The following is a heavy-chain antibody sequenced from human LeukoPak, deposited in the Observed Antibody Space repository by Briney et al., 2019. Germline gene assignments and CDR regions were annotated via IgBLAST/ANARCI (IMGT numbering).Heavy chain of an antibody. CDR3: ASMLVVLNGAFDM. CDR2: IYPGDSDT. V-gene: IGHV5-51*01. J-gene: IGHJ3*02. CDR1: GYSFISYW. Sequence: GESLQISCKGSGYSFISYWIVWVRQMPGKGLEWMGIIYPGDSDTRYSPSFQGQVTISADKSISTAYLQWSSLKASDTAMCYCASMLVVLNGAFDMWGQGTTVTVSS. D-gene: IGHD3-22*01.